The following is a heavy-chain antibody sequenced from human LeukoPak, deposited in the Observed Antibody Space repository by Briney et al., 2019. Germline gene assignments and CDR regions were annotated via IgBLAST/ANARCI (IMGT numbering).Heavy chain of an antibody. CDR3: ARDPKDDTSGYYYFDY. Sequence: ASVKVSCKASGYTFTSNYMHWVRQAPGQGLEWVGIINPSGGSTIYAQKFQGRVTMTRDMSTSTVYMELSSLRFEDTAVYYCARDPKDDTSGYYYFDYWGQGTLVTVSS. D-gene: IGHD3-22*01. CDR2: INPSGGST. V-gene: IGHV1-46*01. J-gene: IGHJ4*02. CDR1: GYTFTSNY.